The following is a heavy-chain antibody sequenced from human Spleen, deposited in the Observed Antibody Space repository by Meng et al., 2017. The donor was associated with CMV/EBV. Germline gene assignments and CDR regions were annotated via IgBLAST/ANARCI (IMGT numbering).Heavy chain of an antibody. V-gene: IGHV3-7*01. CDR3: ARDLTAVAGTYGMDV. D-gene: IGHD6-19*01. Sequence: GESLKISCAASGFPFSSYWMSWVRQAPGKGLEWVANIKPDGTEEYYVDSVKGRFTISRDNAKKSLYLQMNSLRAEDTAVYYCARDLTAVAGTYGMDVWGQGTTVTVSS. J-gene: IGHJ6*02. CDR2: IKPDGTEE. CDR1: GFPFSSYW.